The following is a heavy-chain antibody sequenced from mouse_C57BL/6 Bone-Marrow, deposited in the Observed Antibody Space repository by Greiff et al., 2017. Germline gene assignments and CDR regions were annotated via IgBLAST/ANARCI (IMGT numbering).Heavy chain of an antibody. Sequence: VQLQQSGPELVKPGASVKISCKASGYAFSSSWMNWVKQRPGKGLEWIGRIYPGDGDTNYNGKFKGKATLTADKSSSTAYMQLSSLTSEDSAVYFCARLGYYFDYWGQGTTLTGSS. D-gene: IGHD2-2*01. CDR1: GYAFSSSW. V-gene: IGHV1-82*01. CDR3: ARLGYYFDY. CDR2: IYPGDGDT. J-gene: IGHJ2*01.